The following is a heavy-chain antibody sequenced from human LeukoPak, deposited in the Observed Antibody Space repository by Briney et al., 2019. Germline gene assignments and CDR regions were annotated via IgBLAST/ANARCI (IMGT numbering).Heavy chain of an antibody. D-gene: IGHD5-18*01. CDR3: TGQRGYSYGHFDY. V-gene: IGHV4-59*08. CDR1: GGSISSYY. Sequence: PSETLSLTCTVSGGSISSYYWSWIRQPPGKGLEWIGYIYYSGSTNYNPSLKSRVTISVDTSKNQFSLKLSSVTAADTAVYYCTGQRGYSYGHFDYWGQGTLVTVSS. J-gene: IGHJ4*02. CDR2: IYYSGST.